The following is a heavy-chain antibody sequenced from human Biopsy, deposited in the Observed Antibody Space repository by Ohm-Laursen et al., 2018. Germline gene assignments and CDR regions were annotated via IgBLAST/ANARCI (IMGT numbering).Heavy chain of an antibody. CDR1: GVSINGGRYY. J-gene: IGHJ4*02. V-gene: IGHV4-31*03. CDR2: IFYSANT. CDR3: ARLGSGDYFPTFFDF. D-gene: IGHD6-19*01. Sequence: TLSLTCTVSGVSINGGRYYWNWIRHPPGKGLEWIGNIFYSANTYYNPSLKSRVTISVDTSKNQFSLKLSSVTAADTAVYYCARLGSGDYFPTFFDFWGQGVLATVSS.